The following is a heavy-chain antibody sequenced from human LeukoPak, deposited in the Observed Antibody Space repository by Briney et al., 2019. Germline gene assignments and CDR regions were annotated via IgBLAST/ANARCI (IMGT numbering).Heavy chain of an antibody. Sequence: ASVKVSCKASGYTFTSYGISWVRQAPGQGLEWMGWISAYNGNTNYAQKLQGRVTMTRDTSISTANMELSRLRSDDTAVYYCARERTTVVTLDYYYGMDVWGQGTTVTVSS. D-gene: IGHD4-23*01. CDR2: ISAYNGNT. CDR3: ARERTTVVTLDYYYGMDV. J-gene: IGHJ6*02. V-gene: IGHV1-18*01. CDR1: GYTFTSYG.